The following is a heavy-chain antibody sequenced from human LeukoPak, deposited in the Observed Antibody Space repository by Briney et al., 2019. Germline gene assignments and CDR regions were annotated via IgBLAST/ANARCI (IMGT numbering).Heavy chain of an antibody. Sequence: PSETLSLTCAVSGYSISSGYYWGWIRQPPGKGLEGIGSIYHIGSTYYNPSLNSRVTISVDTSKNPFSLKLSSVTAADTAVYYCARHVNDLVVPAAYFDYWGQGTLVTVSS. CDR2: IYHIGST. D-gene: IGHD2-2*01. V-gene: IGHV4-38-2*01. CDR3: ARHVNDLVVPAAYFDY. J-gene: IGHJ4*02. CDR1: GYSISSGYY.